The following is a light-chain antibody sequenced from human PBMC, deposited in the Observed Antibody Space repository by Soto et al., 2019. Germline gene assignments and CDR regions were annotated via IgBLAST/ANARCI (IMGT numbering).Light chain of an antibody. CDR2: DAS. CDR3: QQFRGT. V-gene: IGKV1-5*01. CDR1: QGISNW. Sequence: DIQMTQSPSTLPASVGDRVTITCRASQGISNWLAWYQQKPXKTXKLLIYDASTLESGVPSRFSGSGSGTQFTLTISSLLPADFATYYCQQFRGTFGQGTKVDIK. J-gene: IGKJ1*01.